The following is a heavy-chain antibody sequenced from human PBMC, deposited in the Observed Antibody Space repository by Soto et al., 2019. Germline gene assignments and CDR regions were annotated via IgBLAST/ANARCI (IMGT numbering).Heavy chain of an antibody. CDR3: ARDEVTTSLGY. CDR2: IYYSGST. CDR1: GGSISSSSYY. J-gene: IGHJ4*02. V-gene: IGHV4-39*01. Sequence: QLQLQESGPGLVKPSETLSLTCTVSGGSISSSSYYWGWIRQPPGKGLEWIGSIYYSGSTYYNPSLKSRVNRYVERSKNQFYLKLSSVTAADTAVYYCARDEVTTSLGYWGQGTLVTVSS. D-gene: IGHD4-17*01.